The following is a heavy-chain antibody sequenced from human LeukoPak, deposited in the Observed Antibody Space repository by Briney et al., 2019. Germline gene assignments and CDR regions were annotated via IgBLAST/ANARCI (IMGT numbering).Heavy chain of an antibody. D-gene: IGHD6-19*01. CDR2: INSDGSST. CDR1: GFTFSSYW. CDR3: ARASGWYYYYYYMDV. J-gene: IGHJ6*03. Sequence: GGSLRLSCAASGFTFSSYWMHWVRQAPGKGLVWVSRINSDGSSTSYADSVKGRFTISRDNAKNTLYLQMNSLRAEDTAVYYCARASGWYYYYYYMDVWGKGTTVTVSS. V-gene: IGHV3-74*01.